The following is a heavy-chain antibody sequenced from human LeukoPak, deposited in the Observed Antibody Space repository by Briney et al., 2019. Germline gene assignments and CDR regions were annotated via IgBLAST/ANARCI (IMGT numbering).Heavy chain of an antibody. CDR1: GFTFSGYG. CDR3: AKGASVLRYFDWPSV. Sequence: GGSLRLSCAASGFTFSGYGMHCVRQAPGKGLEWVAFIQYDGSNKYYADSVKGRFTISRDNSKNTLYLQMNSLRTEETGVYYCAKGASVLRYFDWPSVWGEGTLVTVSS. D-gene: IGHD3-9*01. CDR2: IQYDGSNK. V-gene: IGHV3-30*02. J-gene: IGHJ4*02.